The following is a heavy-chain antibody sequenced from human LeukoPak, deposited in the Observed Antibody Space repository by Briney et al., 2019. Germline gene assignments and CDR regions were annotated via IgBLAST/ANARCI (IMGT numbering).Heavy chain of an antibody. Sequence: SVKVSCKASGGTFSSYAISWVRQAPGQGLEWMGRIIPIFGTANYAQKFQGRVTITTDDSTSTAYMELSSLRSEDTAVYYCAREYYYDSSGYDYWGQGTLVTVSS. D-gene: IGHD3-22*01. CDR2: IIPIFGTA. V-gene: IGHV1-69*05. J-gene: IGHJ4*02. CDR1: GGTFSSYA. CDR3: AREYYYDSSGYDY.